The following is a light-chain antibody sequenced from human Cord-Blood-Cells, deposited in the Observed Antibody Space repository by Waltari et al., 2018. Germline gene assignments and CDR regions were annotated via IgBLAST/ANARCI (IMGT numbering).Light chain of an antibody. CDR3: AAWDDSLNGYV. J-gene: IGLJ1*01. V-gene: IGLV1-44*01. CDR1: SSNIGSNT. CDR2: RNN. Sequence: QSVLTQSPSASGTPGQRVTIPCSGSSSNIGSNTVNWYQQLPGTAPKLLIYRNNQRPSGVPDRFSGSKSGTSASLAISGLQAEDEADYYCAAWDDSLNGYVFGTGTKVTVL.